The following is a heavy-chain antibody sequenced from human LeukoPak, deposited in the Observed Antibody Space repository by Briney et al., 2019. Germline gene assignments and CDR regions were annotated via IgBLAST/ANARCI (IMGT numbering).Heavy chain of an antibody. Sequence: KPSETLSLTCTVSGGSIISRYYWSWVRQPPGKGLERIGNIYYSGSTKYNPSLKSRVVISIDTSKNQFSLKLTSVTAADTAVYYCAREEPLSSTTWPWFDPWGQGTLVTVSS. CDR1: GGSIISRYY. CDR2: IYYSGST. D-gene: IGHD2-2*01. J-gene: IGHJ5*02. CDR3: AREEPLSSTTWPWFDP. V-gene: IGHV4-59*01.